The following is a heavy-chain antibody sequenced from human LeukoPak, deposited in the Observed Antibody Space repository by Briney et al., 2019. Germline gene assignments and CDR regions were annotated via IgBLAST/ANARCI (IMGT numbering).Heavy chain of an antibody. CDR3: ARINYDFWSGSSRSWFDP. D-gene: IGHD3-3*01. CDR1: GYTFTSYA. Sequence: ASVKVSCKASGYTFTSYAMHWVRQAPGQRLEWMGWINAGNGNTKYSQEFQGRVTITRDTSASTAYMELSSLRSEDMAVYYCARINYDFWSGSSRSWFDPWGQGILVTVSS. CDR2: INAGNGNT. J-gene: IGHJ5*02. V-gene: IGHV1-3*03.